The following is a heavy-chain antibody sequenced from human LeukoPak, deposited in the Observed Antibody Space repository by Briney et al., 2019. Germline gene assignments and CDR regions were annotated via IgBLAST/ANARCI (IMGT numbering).Heavy chain of an antibody. Sequence: SETLSLTCAVYGGSFSGYYWNWIRQPPGKGLEWIGEINHSGRTYYNPSLKSRVTISLNTSKNQFSLKLNSVTAADTAVYYCAKSNGYGLVDIWGQGTMVTVSS. D-gene: IGHD3-10*01. V-gene: IGHV4-34*01. CDR1: GGSFSGYY. CDR3: AKSNGYGLVDI. J-gene: IGHJ3*02. CDR2: INHSGRT.